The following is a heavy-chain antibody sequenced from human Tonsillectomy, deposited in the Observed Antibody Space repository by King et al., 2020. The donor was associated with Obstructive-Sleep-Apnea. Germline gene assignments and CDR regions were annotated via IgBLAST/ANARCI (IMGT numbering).Heavy chain of an antibody. CDR2: IYPGDSDS. V-gene: IGHV5-51*01. D-gene: IGHD5-18*01. Sequence: QLVQSGAEVKKPGEYLKISCKGSGYSFTSYWIAWVRQMPGKGLEWMGIIYPGDSDSRYSPTFQGQVPISADKSISTAYLQWSSLKASDTATYYCARQDGVDTDIVRAYNGMDVWGQGTTVTVSS. CDR3: ARQDGVDTDIVRAYNGMDV. CDR1: GYSFTSYW. J-gene: IGHJ6*02.